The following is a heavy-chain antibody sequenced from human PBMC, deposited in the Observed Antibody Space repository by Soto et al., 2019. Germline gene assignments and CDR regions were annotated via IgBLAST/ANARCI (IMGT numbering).Heavy chain of an antibody. CDR2: ISDNGNI. Sequence: GPGPLEASETLSLTCTVSGDSINSYFWSWIRQSPGKRLEWVGHISDNGNIKYGPALESRVTMSVDPSASQFSLKLISVTAADTAVYYCARDRVSYYSDSSGHYSALTYYFDFWGRGTLVTVSS. CDR1: GDSINSYF. V-gene: IGHV4-59*01. CDR3: ARDRVSYYSDSSGHYSALTYYFDF. D-gene: IGHD3-22*01. J-gene: IGHJ4*02.